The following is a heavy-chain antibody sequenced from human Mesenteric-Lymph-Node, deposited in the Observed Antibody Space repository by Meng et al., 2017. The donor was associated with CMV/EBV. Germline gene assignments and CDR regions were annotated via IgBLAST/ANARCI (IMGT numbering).Heavy chain of an antibody. Sequence: ASVKVSCKASGYTFTGYGMSWVRQAPGQGLEWMGGISVYNGVTNYAQNFQGRVTMTTDTPTSTAYMELRSLRSDDTALYYCAATTYPYGIDVWGQGTTVTVSS. V-gene: IGHV1-18*01. CDR2: ISVYNGVT. CDR1: GYTFTGYG. D-gene: IGHD1-26*01. CDR3: AATTYPYGIDV. J-gene: IGHJ6*02.